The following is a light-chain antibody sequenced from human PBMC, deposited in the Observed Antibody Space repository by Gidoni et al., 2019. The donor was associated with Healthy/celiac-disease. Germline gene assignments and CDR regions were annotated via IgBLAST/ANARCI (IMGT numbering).Light chain of an antibody. CDR1: SSNIGAGYD. CDR2: GNS. CDR3: QSYDSSLSGV. J-gene: IGLJ2*01. V-gene: IGLV1-40*01. Sequence: QSVLTQPPSLSGAPGQRVTISSTRSSSNIGAGYDVHWYQQLPGNSPKLLIYGNSNRPSGVPDRFSGSKSGTSASLAITGLQAEDEADYYCQSYDSSLSGVFGGGTKLTVL.